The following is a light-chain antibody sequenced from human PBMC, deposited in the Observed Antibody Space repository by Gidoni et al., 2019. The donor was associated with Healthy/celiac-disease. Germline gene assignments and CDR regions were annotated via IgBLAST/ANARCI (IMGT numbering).Light chain of an antibody. CDR1: QSVSSN. Sequence: DIVMTQSPATLSVSPWERATLSCRASQSVSSNLAWYQQKPGQAPRLLIYGASTRATGIPARFSGSGSGTEFTLTISSLQSEYFAVYYCQQYNNWPPYTFGQGTKLEIK. CDR2: GAS. J-gene: IGKJ2*01. CDR3: QQYNNWPPYT. V-gene: IGKV3-15*01.